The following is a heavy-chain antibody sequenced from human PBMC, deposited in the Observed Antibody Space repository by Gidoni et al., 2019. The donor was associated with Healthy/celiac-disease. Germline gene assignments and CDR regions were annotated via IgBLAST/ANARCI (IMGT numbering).Heavy chain of an antibody. V-gene: IGHV3-72*01. CDR1: GFTFSDHY. CDR2: TRNKANSYTT. CDR3: ARDLTIFGVVSGAFDI. D-gene: IGHD3-3*01. J-gene: IGHJ3*02. Sequence: EVQLVESGGGLVQPGGSLRLSCAASGFTFSDHYMDWVRQAPGKGLEWVGRTRNKANSYTTEYAASVKGRFTISRDDSKNSLYLQMNSLKTEDTAVYYCARDLTIFGVVSGAFDIWGQGTMVTVSS.